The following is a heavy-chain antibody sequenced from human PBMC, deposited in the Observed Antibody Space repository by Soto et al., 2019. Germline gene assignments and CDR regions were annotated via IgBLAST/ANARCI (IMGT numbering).Heavy chain of an antibody. CDR2: VTGSGEIT. J-gene: IGHJ1*01. CDR3: AKDGLRLGELPPSEH. CDR1: GFTFRSYA. Sequence: GGSLRLSCAASGFTFRSYAMSWVRQAPGKGLDWVSSVTGSGEITYYADPVKGRFTISRDNSESTLFLQMSSLTAEDTAVYYCAKDGLRLGELPPSEHWGQGILVTVSS. V-gene: IGHV3-23*01. D-gene: IGHD3-16*01.